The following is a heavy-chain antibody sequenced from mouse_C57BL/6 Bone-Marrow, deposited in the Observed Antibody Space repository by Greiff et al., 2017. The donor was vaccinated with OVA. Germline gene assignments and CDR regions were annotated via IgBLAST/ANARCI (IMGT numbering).Heavy chain of an antibody. CDR3: ARPLPYDYDWFAY. Sequence: VQLQESGAELARPGASVKLSCKASGYTFTSYGISWVKQSTGQGLEWIGEIYPRSGNTYYNEKFKGKATLTADKSSSTAYMELRSLTSEDSAVYFCARPLPYDYDWFAYWGQGTLVTVSA. D-gene: IGHD2-4*01. V-gene: IGHV1-81*01. CDR1: GYTFTSYG. CDR2: IYPRSGNT. J-gene: IGHJ3*01.